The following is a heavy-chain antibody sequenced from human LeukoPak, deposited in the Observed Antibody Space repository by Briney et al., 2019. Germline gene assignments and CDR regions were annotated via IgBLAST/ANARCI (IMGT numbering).Heavy chain of an antibody. V-gene: IGHV1-18*04. CDR1: GFTFTSYG. Sequence: ASVKVSCKASGFTFTSYGISWVRQAPGQGPEWMGWVSAYNGNTNYAQKLRGRVTMTTDTSTSTAYMELRSLRPDDTAVYYCARGGFTDYSGLDYWGQGTLVTVSS. CDR3: ARGGFTDYSGLDY. J-gene: IGHJ4*02. CDR2: VSAYNGNT. D-gene: IGHD3-9*01.